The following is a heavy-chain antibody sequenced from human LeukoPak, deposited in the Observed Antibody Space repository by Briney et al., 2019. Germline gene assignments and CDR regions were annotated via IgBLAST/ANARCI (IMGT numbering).Heavy chain of an antibody. V-gene: IGHV3-23*01. D-gene: IGHD1-7*01. CDR1: GFTFSSYA. J-gene: IGHJ5*02. Sequence: GGSLRLSCAASGFTFSSYAMSWVRQAPGKRLEWVSAISGSGGRTYYAGSVKGRFTISRDNSKNTLSLQMNSLRAEDTAVYYCAKGGNWNSEGRFDPWGQGTLVTVSS. CDR2: ISGSGGRT. CDR3: AKGGNWNSEGRFDP.